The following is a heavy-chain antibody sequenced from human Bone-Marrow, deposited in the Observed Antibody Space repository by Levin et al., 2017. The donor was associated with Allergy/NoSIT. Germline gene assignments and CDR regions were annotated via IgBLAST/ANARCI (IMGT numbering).Heavy chain of an antibody. CDR3: ARLDIVGPTYDY. Sequence: SCTVSGGSISSSSYRWGWIRQPPGKGLEWIGSIYYSGSTYYSPSLKSRLTISVDTSKNQFSLKLSSVTAADTAVYYCARLDIVGPTYDYWGQGTLVTVSS. D-gene: IGHD1-26*01. CDR2: IYYSGST. CDR1: GGSISSSSYR. J-gene: IGHJ4*02. V-gene: IGHV4-39*01.